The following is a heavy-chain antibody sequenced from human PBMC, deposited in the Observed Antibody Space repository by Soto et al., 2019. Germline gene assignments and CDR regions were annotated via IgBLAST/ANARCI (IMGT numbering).Heavy chain of an antibody. CDR1: GFTFDDYA. Sequence: GGSLRLSCAASGFTFDDYAMHWVRQAPGKGLEWVSGISWDSGSIGYADSVKGRFTISRDNAKNSLYLQMNSLRTEDTALYYCAKDIGPAYVLGYFDLWGRGTLVTVSS. CDR2: ISWDSGSI. CDR3: AKDIGPAYVLGYFDL. J-gene: IGHJ2*01. D-gene: IGHD3-16*01. V-gene: IGHV3-9*01.